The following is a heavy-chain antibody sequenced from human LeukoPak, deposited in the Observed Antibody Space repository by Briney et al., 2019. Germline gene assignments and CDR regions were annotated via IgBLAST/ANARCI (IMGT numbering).Heavy chain of an antibody. Sequence: SETLSLTCAVYGGSFSGYYWSWIRQPPGKGLEWIGEINHSGSTNHNPSLKSRVTISVDTSRNQFSLSLRSVTAADTALYYCARGFRGSSDAFDIWGQGTVVTVSS. CDR3: ARGFRGSSDAFDI. D-gene: IGHD6-6*01. CDR2: INHSGST. J-gene: IGHJ3*02. CDR1: GGSFSGYY. V-gene: IGHV4-34*01.